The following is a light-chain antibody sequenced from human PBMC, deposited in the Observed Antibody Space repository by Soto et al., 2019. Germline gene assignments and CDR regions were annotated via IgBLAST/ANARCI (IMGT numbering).Light chain of an antibody. V-gene: IGLV3-21*02. Sequence: SYELTQPPSMSVAPGQTARISCGGNNIDTKSVHWYRQKPGQAPLVVVFEDWGRASGIPERFSGSNSGNTATLTISRVEVGDEADYYCQVWDGSIDHVVFGGGTQLTVL. CDR1: NIDTKS. J-gene: IGLJ2*01. CDR3: QVWDGSIDHVV. CDR2: EDW.